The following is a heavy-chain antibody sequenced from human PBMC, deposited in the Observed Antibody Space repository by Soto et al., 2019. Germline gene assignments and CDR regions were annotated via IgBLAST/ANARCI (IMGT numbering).Heavy chain of an antibody. Sequence: GGSLRLSCAASGFTFSSYSMNWVRQAPGKGLEWVSSISSSSSYIYYADSVKGRFTISRDNAKNSLYLQMNSLRAEDTAVYYCAGGLATAMDTYYYYGMDVWGQGTTVTVSS. V-gene: IGHV3-21*01. D-gene: IGHD5-18*01. CDR2: ISSSSSYI. J-gene: IGHJ6*02. CDR3: AGGLATAMDTYYYYGMDV. CDR1: GFTFSSYS.